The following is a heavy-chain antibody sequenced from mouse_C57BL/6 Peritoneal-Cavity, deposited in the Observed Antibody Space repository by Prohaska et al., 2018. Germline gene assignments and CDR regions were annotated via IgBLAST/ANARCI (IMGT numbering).Heavy chain of an antibody. CDR2: SRNKANDYTT. J-gene: IGHJ1*03. CDR1: GFTFSDFY. V-gene: IGHV7-1*01. Sequence: GFTFSDFYMEWVRQGPGKGLEWIAASRNKANDYTTEYSASVKGRFIVSRDTSQSILYLQMNALRAEDTAIYYCARDANYWYFDVWGTGTTVTVSS. CDR3: ARDANYWYFDV.